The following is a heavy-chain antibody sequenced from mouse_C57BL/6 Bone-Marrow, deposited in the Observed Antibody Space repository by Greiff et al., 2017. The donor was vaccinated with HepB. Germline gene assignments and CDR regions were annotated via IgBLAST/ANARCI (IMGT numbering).Heavy chain of an antibody. CDR1: GFTFSSYA. V-gene: IGHV5-9-1*02. J-gene: IGHJ3*01. Sequence: DVHLVESGEGLVKPGGSLKLSCAASGFTFSSYAMSWVRQTPEKRLEWVAYISSGGDYIYYADTVKGRFTISRDNARNTLYLQMSSLKSEDTAMYYCTRAPRRAWFAYWGQGTLVTVSA. CDR2: ISSGGDYI. CDR3: TRAPRRAWFAY.